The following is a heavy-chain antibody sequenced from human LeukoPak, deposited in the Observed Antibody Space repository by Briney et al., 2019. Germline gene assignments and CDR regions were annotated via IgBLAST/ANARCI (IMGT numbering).Heavy chain of an antibody. CDR2: IYYSGST. CDR3: ARDPPSASSGIGY. D-gene: IGHD3-10*01. Sequence: PSETLSLTCTVSGGSISSGGYYWSWIRQHPGKGLEWIEYIYYSGSTYYNPSLKSRVTISVDTSKNQFSLKLSSVTAADTAVYYCARDPPSASSGIGYWGQGTLVTVSS. J-gene: IGHJ4*02. CDR1: GGSISSGGYY. V-gene: IGHV4-31*03.